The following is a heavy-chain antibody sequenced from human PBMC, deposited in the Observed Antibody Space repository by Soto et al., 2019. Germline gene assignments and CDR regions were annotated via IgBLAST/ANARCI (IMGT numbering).Heavy chain of an antibody. V-gene: IGHV1-18*04. D-gene: IGHD2-2*01. Sequence: QVQLVQSGAEVKKPGASVKVTCKASTYAFTSYGITWVRQAPGQGLEWVGWISAYNGNSNYAQKYEGRVPMTTDTSTSTAYMELSSLRSDDTAVYYCARIADCSTTSCSFPSRFHVRGYYYYYGLDVWGQGTTVTVSS. CDR3: ARIADCSTTSCSFPSRFHVRGYYYYYGLDV. CDR1: TYAFTSYG. CDR2: ISAYNGNS. J-gene: IGHJ6*02.